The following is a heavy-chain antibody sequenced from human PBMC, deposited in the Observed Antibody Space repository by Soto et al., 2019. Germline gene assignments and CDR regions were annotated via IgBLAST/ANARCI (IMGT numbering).Heavy chain of an antibody. Sequence: DVQLVESGGGLVQPGRSLRLSCAASGFTFDDYAMHWVRQAPGQGLEWVSGISWNSGGIGYADSVKGRFTISRDNAKNSLYLQRNKQRAEYTALYYCAKGTWDQLPPVSYFDHWGQGTLVTVSS. CDR1: GFTFDDYA. CDR3: AKGTWDQLPPVSYFDH. V-gene: IGHV3-9*01. J-gene: IGHJ4*02. CDR2: ISWNSGGI. D-gene: IGHD2-2*01.